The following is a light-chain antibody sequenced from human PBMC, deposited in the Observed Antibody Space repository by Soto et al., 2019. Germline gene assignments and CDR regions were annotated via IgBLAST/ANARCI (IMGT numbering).Light chain of an antibody. J-gene: IGKJ1*01. CDR3: QQYSTYSRT. CDR1: QSIGSW. Sequence: DIRGTQSASILSASVGDRVTITCRASQSIGSWFAWYQHKPGKAPKLLIYKASSLESGVPLRFSGSGSGTEFTLTISSLQPDDFATYYCQQYSTYSRTFGQGTKVDIK. V-gene: IGKV1-5*03. CDR2: KAS.